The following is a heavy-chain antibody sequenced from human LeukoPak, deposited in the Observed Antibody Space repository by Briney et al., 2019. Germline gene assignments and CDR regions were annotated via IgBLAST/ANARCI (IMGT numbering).Heavy chain of an antibody. Sequence: SETLSLTCAVYGGSFSGYYWSWIRQPPGKGLEWIGEINNSGSTNYNPSLKSRVTISVDTSKNQFSLKLSSVTAADTAVYCCARARSRGAAYYYYGMDVWGQGTTVTVSS. J-gene: IGHJ6*02. CDR3: ARARSRGAAYYYYGMDV. CDR2: INNSGST. CDR1: GGSFSGYY. D-gene: IGHD6-13*01. V-gene: IGHV4-34*01.